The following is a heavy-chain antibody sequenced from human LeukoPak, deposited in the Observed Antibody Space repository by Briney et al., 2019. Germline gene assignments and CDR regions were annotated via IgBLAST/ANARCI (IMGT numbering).Heavy chain of an antibody. V-gene: IGHV3-53*01. J-gene: IGHJ4*02. CDR3: ARRYCTGGTCYFFDY. D-gene: IGHD2-15*01. CDR2: ICYSGNI. CDR1: GFTVSSNC. Sequence: PGGSLRLSCAASGFTVSSNCMGWVRQAPGEGLEWVSLICYSGNIYYTDSVKGRFTISRDDSKNTVFLQMNSLRGEDTAVYYCARRYCTGGTCYFFDYWGQGTLVTVSP.